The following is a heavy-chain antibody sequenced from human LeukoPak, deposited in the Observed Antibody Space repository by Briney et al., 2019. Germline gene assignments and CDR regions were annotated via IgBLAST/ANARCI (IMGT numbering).Heavy chain of an antibody. CDR3: ARVSGMYSSSWLGAFDI. J-gene: IGHJ3*02. CDR2: INWNGGST. V-gene: IGHV3-20*04. CDR1: GFTFDDYG. Sequence: GGSLRLSCAAAGFTFDDYGMSWVRQAPGKGLEWVSGINWNGGSTGYADSVKGRFTISRDNAKNSLYLQMNSLRAEDTALYYCARVSGMYSSSWLGAFDIWGQGTMVTVSS. D-gene: IGHD6-13*01.